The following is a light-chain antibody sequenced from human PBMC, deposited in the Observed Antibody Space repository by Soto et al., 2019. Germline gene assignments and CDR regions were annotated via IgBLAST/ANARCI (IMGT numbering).Light chain of an antibody. CDR3: HSYDSSLSGFYA. Sequence: QLVLTQPPSVSGAPGQRVTISCTGRSSNIGAGHDVHWYQHLPGRAPILLIYANSNRPSGFPDRLSGSRSGTSTSLAITGRKVEDAADYSCHSYDSSLSGFYAFASGTKLTVL. CDR1: SSNIGAGHD. V-gene: IGLV1-40*01. CDR2: ANS. J-gene: IGLJ1*01.